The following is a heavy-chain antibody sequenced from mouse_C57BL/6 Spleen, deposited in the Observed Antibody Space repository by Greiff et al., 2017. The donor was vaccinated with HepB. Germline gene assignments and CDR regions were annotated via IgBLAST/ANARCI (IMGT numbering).Heavy chain of an antibody. CDR1: GYTFTSYW. V-gene: IGHV1-55*01. D-gene: IGHD3-1*01. Sequence: VQLQQPGAELVKPGASVKMSCKASGYTFTSYWITWVKQRPGQGLEWIGDIYPGSGSTNYNEKFKSKVTLTVDTSSSTAYMQLSSLTSVVSAVYYCARAGLGYAMDFWGHGPSVTVSS. J-gene: IGHJ4*01. CDR2: IYPGSGST. CDR3: ARAGLGYAMDF.